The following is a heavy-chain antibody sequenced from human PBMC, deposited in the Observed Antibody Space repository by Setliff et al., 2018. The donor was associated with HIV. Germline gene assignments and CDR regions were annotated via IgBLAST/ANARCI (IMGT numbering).Heavy chain of an antibody. Sequence: ETLSLTCAVSGYAINNIFFWGWVRQPPGKGLEWIGSIYSSGSTYYNPSLKSRVTRSLDTSNNHFSLKLSSVTAGDTAVYYCARHDCGGDCSINWCDPWGQGTLVTVSS. V-gene: IGHV4-38-2*01. D-gene: IGHD2-21*02. CDR3: ARHDCGGDCSINWCDP. CDR2: IYSSGST. CDR1: GYAINNIFF. J-gene: IGHJ5*02.